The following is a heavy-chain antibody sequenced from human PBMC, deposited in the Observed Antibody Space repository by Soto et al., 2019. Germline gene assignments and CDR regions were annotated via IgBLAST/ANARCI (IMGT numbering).Heavy chain of an antibody. CDR1: GFTVRANY. CDR3: HGYGY. V-gene: IGHV3-53*01. CDR2: IYSGDTT. J-gene: IGHJ4*02. D-gene: IGHD5-12*01. Sequence: EVQLVESGGGLIQPGGSLRLSCAVSGFTVRANYMSWVRQAPGKGLEWVSVIYSGDTTYYADSVKGRFIISRDISKNTLYLQMNILRAEDTAVYYWHGYGYWGQGTLVTVSS.